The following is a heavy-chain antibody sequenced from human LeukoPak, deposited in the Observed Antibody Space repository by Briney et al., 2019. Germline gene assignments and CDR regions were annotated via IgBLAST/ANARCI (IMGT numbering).Heavy chain of an antibody. V-gene: IGHV3-73*01. CDR2: IKSKSNNYET. Sequence: GGSLRLSCAASGFSFSGYIIHWVRQASGKGLEWIGRIKSKSNNYETAYAAPVKGRITISTDDSNNAAYLELSSLKTEDTAVYYCTLGYSSGRLGAFDVWGQGTMVTVSS. CDR3: TLGYSSGRLGAFDV. CDR1: GFSFSGYI. J-gene: IGHJ3*01. D-gene: IGHD6-19*01.